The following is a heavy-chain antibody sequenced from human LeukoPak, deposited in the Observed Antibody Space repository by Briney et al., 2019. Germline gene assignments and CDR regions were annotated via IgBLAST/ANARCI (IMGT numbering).Heavy chain of an antibody. J-gene: IGHJ4*02. CDR2: IYYSGST. D-gene: IGHD5-12*01. V-gene: IGHV4-59*01. CDR3: ARVAVATIDY. CDR1: GGSISSYY. Sequence: SETLSLTCTVSGGSISSYYWSWIRQPPGKGLEWIGYIYYSGSTNYNPSLKSRVTISVDTPKNQFSLKLSSVTAADTAVYYCARVAVATIDYWGQGTLVTVSS.